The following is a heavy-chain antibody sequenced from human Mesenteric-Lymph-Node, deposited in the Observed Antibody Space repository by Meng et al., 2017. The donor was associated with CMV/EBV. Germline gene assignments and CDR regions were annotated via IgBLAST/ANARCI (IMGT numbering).Heavy chain of an antibody. CDR1: GGSISSSSYY. V-gene: IGHV4-61*05. CDR3: ARGPSLGYSYGFGWFDP. CDR2: IHYSGTT. J-gene: IGHJ5*02. Sequence: GSLRLSCTVSGGSISSSSYYWGWIRQPPGKGLEWIGYIHYSGTTTYNPSLKSRVTISVDTSKNQFSLKLSSVTAADTAVYYCARGPSLGYSYGFGWFDPWGQGTLVTVSS. D-gene: IGHD5-18*01.